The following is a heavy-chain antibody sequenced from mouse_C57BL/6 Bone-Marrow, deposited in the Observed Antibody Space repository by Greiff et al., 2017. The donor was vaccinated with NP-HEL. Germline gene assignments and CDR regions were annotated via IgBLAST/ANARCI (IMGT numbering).Heavy chain of an antibody. CDR1: GYTFTDYY. V-gene: IGHV1-77*01. CDR3: ARWDYYGSSHWYFDV. CDR2: IGPGSGST. J-gene: IGHJ1*03. Sequence: QVQLQQSGAELVKPGASVKISCKASGYTFTDYYINWVKQRPGQGLEWLGKIGPGSGSTYYNEKFKSKATLTADKSSSTAYMQLSSLTSEDSAVYFCARWDYYGSSHWYFDVWGTGTTVTVSS. D-gene: IGHD1-1*01.